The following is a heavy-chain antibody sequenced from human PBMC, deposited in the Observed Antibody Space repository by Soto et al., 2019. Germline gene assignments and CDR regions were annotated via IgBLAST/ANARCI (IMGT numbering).Heavy chain of an antibody. CDR2: ISGSGGRT. J-gene: IGHJ4*02. CDR3: AKANSFACSGTTCYAFYFDY. V-gene: IGHV3-23*01. D-gene: IGHD2-2*01. Sequence: EVQLLESGGGFVPPGGSLRLSCAVSGFTFSSYAMSWVRQAPGKGREWISYISGSGGRTYYADSVKGRFTISRDNSKNTVYLQMNSLRVEDTAVYYCAKANSFACSGTTCYAFYFDYWGQGNRVTVSS. CDR1: GFTFSSYA.